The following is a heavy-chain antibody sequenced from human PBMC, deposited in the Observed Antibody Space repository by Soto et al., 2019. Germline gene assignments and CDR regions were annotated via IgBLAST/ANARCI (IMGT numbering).Heavy chain of an antibody. CDR2: INSDGSST. J-gene: IGHJ6*02. D-gene: IGHD1-1*01. Sequence: GGSLRLSCAASGFTFSSYWMHWVRQAPGKGLVWVSRINSDGSSTSYADSVKGRFTISRDNAKNTLYLQMNSLRAEDTAVYYCASLNRGVPLGRGCGYVWGQGTTVTVSS. V-gene: IGHV3-74*01. CDR1: GFTFSSYW. CDR3: ASLNRGVPLGRGCGYV.